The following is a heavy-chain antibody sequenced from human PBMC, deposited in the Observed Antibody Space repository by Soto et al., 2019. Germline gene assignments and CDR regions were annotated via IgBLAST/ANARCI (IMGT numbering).Heavy chain of an antibody. J-gene: IGHJ6*02. CDR3: AKDWGHQWILHHYCMDV. D-gene: IGHD3-16*01. CDR2: TSFDGNKK. CDR1: GFTFSDFA. V-gene: IGHV3-30*18. Sequence: QVQLVESGGTVVQPGRSVRLSCAASGFTFSDFAIHWVRQAAGKGLQWLAVTSFDGNKKYYADSVKGRLTISRDNSKNTMYLQMNSLTSDDTAVYYCAKDWGHQWILHHYCMDVWGQGTTVTVSS.